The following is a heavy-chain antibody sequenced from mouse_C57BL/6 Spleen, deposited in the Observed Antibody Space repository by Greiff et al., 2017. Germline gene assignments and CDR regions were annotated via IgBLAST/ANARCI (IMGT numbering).Heavy chain of an antibody. CDR3: TRGGAPYWYFEV. CDR1: GFTFSSYA. CDR2: ISSGGDYI. V-gene: IGHV5-9-1*02. J-gene: IGHJ1*03. Sequence: EVHLVESGEGLVKPGGSLKLSCAASGFTFSSYAMSWVRQTPEKRLEWVAYISSGGDYIYYADTVKGRFTISRDNARNTLYLQMSSLKSEDTAMYYCTRGGAPYWYFEVWGTGTTVTVSS.